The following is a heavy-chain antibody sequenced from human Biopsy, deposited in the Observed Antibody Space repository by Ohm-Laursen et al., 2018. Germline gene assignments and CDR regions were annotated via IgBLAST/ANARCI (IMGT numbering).Heavy chain of an antibody. J-gene: IGHJ6*02. CDR2: ISPSGGGT. CDR3: AIFEGYSDDNLDYEHYGMDV. CDR1: EFSFSRYD. V-gene: IGHV1-46*01. D-gene: IGHD1-26*01. Sequence: GSSVKVSCKGSEFSFSRYDMHWVRQAPGRGLEWMGIISPSGGGTMGTQKFQDRLTMTRDTSTSTVHMELKSLKSEDTAVYYCAIFEGYSDDNLDYEHYGMDVWGQGTTVTVSS.